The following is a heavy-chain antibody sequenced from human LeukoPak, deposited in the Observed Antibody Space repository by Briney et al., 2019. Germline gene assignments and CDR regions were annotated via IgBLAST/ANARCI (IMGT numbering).Heavy chain of an antibody. CDR2: IAASGRT. D-gene: IGHD2-15*01. J-gene: IGHJ2*01. Sequence: PGGSLRLSCAASGFTFSRHDMHWVRQAAGQGLEWVSAIAASGRTYYPDSVKGRFTIPRENAKNSLHLQMNSLRAGDTAVYYCAREETGGGYRYLDVWGRGTLVTVSS. V-gene: IGHV3-13*04. CDR1: GFTFSRHD. CDR3: AREETGGGYRYLDV.